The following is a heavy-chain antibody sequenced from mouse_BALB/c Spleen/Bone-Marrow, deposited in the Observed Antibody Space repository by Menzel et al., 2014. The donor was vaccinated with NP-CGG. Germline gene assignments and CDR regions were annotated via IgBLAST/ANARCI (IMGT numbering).Heavy chain of an antibody. CDR1: GYTFTSYT. V-gene: IGHV1-4*02. J-gene: IGHJ3*01. Sequence: VMLVESGAELARPGASVKMSCKASGYTFTSYTIQWVKRRPGQGLEWVGYIVPSSGYTDYNQKFKDKTTLTADKSSSTAYMQLSSLTSADSAVYYCAREARTGAWVPNWGQGTLVTVSA. CDR3: AREARTGAWVPN. CDR2: IVPSSGYT. D-gene: IGHD4-1*01.